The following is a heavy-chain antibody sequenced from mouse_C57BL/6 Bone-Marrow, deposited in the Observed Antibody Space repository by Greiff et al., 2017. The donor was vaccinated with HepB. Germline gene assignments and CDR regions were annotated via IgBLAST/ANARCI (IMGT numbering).Heavy chain of an antibody. J-gene: IGHJ2*01. CDR2: IDPENGDT. CDR3: TLFITPVVNY. CDR1: GFNIKDDY. D-gene: IGHD1-1*01. V-gene: IGHV14-4*01. Sequence: VQLQQSGAELVRPGASVKLSCTASGFNIKDDYMHWVKQRPEQGLEWIGWIDPENGDTEYASKFQGKATITADTSSNTAYLQLSSLTSEDTAVYYCTLFITPVVNYWGQGTTLTVSS.